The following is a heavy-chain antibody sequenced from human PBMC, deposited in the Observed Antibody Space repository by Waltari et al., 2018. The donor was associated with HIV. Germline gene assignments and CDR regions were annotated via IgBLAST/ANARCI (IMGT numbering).Heavy chain of an antibody. CDR1: GFTFNDYS. Sequence: QVQLVESGGGVVQPGRSLRLSCAASGFTFNDYSMHCVRQAPGKGLEWVAFISYDGSNNEKYADSVKGRFTISRDSSKNTLYLQMNSLRAEDTAVYYCARDYGSGTYYIGTHYFDYWGQGILVTVAS. CDR3: ARDYGSGTYYIGTHYFDY. D-gene: IGHD3-10*01. V-gene: IGHV3-30*01. J-gene: IGHJ4*02. CDR2: ISYDGSNNE.